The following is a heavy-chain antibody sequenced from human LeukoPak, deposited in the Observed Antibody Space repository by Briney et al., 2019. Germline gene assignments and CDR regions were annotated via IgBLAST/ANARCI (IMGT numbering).Heavy chain of an antibody. D-gene: IGHD5-18*01. CDR2: INHSGDT. J-gene: IGHJ4*02. Sequence: PSETLSLTCAVYGGSFGDYYWSWIRQPPGKGLEWIGEINHSGDTKYNPSLKSRVTISVDTSKNQFSLKVSSVTAADTAVYYCARIQLWPLHYFDYWGQGTLVTVSS. CDR3: ARIQLWPLHYFDY. CDR1: GGSFGDYY. V-gene: IGHV4-34*01.